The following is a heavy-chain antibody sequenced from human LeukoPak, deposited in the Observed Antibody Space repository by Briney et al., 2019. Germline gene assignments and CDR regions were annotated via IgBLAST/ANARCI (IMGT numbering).Heavy chain of an antibody. Sequence: ASVKVSCKASGGTFSSDAFTWVRQAPGQGLEWMGWISAYNGNTNYAQKLQGRVTMTTDTSTSTAYMELRSLRSDDTAVYYCARDGYVPGDAFDIWGQGTMVTVSS. CDR2: ISAYNGNT. J-gene: IGHJ3*02. CDR3: ARDGYVPGDAFDI. CDR1: GGTFSSDA. V-gene: IGHV1-18*01. D-gene: IGHD5-12*01.